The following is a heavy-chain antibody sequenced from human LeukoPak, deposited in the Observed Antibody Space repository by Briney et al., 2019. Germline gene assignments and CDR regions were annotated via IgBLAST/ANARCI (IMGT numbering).Heavy chain of an antibody. J-gene: IGHJ6*02. D-gene: IGHD3-10*01. CDR2: IYHSGST. CDR1: GGSIGSGGYS. Sequence: NASETLSLTCAVSGGSIGSGGYSWSWIRQPPGKGLEWIGYIYHSGSTNYNPSLKSRVTISVDTSKNQFSLKLSSVTAADTAVYYCASSQPISTSLTPLYGSGRPLSKYGMDVWGQGTTVTVSS. V-gene: IGHV4-30-2*01. CDR3: ASSQPISTSLTPLYGSGRPLSKYGMDV.